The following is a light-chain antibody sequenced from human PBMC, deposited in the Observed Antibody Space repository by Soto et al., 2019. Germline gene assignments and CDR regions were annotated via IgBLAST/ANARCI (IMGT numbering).Light chain of an antibody. CDR3: AAWDDSLNALV. CDR1: SSNIGSNA. J-gene: IGLJ3*02. CDR2: TNN. V-gene: IGLV1-44*01. Sequence: QSVLTQPPSASGTPGQRVTISCSGASSNIGSNAVNWYQQLPGAAPQLLIYTNNQRPSGVPDRFSGSKSGTSASLAITGLQSEDESTYPCAAWDDSLNALVFGGGTMVTVL.